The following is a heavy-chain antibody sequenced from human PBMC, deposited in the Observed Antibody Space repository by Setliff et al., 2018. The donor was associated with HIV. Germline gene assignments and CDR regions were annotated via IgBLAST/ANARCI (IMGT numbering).Heavy chain of an antibody. CDR2: IYHSGST. CDR1: GDSITNGAYH. Sequence: SETLSLTCSVSGDSITNGAYHWGWIRQPPGKGLEWIGTIYHSGSTKYNPSLKSRVTISVDTSKNQFSLKLSSVTAAGTATYYCAGHPAGTPARIDYWGRGTLVTVSS. D-gene: IGHD2-2*01. CDR3: AGHPAGTPARIDY. V-gene: IGHV4-38-2*02. J-gene: IGHJ4*02.